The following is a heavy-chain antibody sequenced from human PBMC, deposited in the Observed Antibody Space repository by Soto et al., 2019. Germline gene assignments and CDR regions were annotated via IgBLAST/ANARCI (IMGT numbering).Heavy chain of an antibody. Sequence: PGGSLRLSCAASGFTFTDYYMTWIRQAPGKGLEWVSYISGGSLTIYYADSVKGRFTISRDNARNTVDLQMDSLRVEDTAVYYCARVRRVVAASPEDYWGQGTLVTVSS. D-gene: IGHD2-15*01. CDR3: ARVRRVVAASPEDY. J-gene: IGHJ4*02. V-gene: IGHV3-11*01. CDR1: GFTFTDYY. CDR2: ISGGSLTI.